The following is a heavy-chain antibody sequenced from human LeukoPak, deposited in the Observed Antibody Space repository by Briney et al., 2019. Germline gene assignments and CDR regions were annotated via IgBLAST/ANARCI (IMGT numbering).Heavy chain of an antibody. J-gene: IGHJ6*02. Sequence: GGSLRLSCAASGFTFSSYGMPWVRQAPGKGLEWVAVIWYDGSNKYYADSAKGRFTISRDNSKNTLYLQMNSLRAEDTAVYYCARAPGYSYGYYYYYGMDVWGQGTTVTVSS. CDR2: IWYDGSNK. D-gene: IGHD5-18*01. CDR3: ARAPGYSYGYYYYYGMDV. V-gene: IGHV3-33*01. CDR1: GFTFSSYG.